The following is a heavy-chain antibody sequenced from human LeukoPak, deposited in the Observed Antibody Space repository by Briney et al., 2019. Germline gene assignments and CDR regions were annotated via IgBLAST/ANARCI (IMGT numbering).Heavy chain of an antibody. V-gene: IGHV1-69*04. J-gene: IGHJ6*02. CDR3: ARALTIFGVVTDYYYYGMDV. D-gene: IGHD3-3*01. Sequence: ASVKVSCKASGGTFSSYAISWVRQAPGQGLEWMGRIIPILGIANYAQKFQGRVTITAGKSTSTAYMELSSLRSEDTAVYYCARALTIFGVVTDYYYYGMDVWGQGTTVTVSS. CDR1: GGTFSSYA. CDR2: IIPILGIA.